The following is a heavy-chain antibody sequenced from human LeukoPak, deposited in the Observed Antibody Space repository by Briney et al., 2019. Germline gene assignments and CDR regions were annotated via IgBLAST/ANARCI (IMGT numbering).Heavy chain of an antibody. Sequence: PGGSLRLSCAASGFTFSSYSMNWVRQAPGKGLEWVSYISSSSSTIYYADPVKGRFTISRDNAKNSLYLQMNSLRAEDTAVYYCARDRPDDAFDIWGQGTMVTVSS. CDR1: GFTFSSYS. V-gene: IGHV3-48*04. CDR2: ISSSSSTI. CDR3: ARDRPDDAFDI. J-gene: IGHJ3*02.